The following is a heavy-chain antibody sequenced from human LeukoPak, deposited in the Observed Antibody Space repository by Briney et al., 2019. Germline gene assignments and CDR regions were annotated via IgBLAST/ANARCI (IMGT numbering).Heavy chain of an antibody. CDR2: ISGSGGST. V-gene: IGHV3-23*01. CDR3: AKDGGWGITISLDY. J-gene: IGHJ4*02. D-gene: IGHD3-3*01. CDR1: GFTFSSYG. Sequence: GGSLRLSCAASGFTFSSYGMSWVRQAPGKGLEWVSAISGSGGSTYYADSVKGRFTISRDNSKNTLYLQMNSLRAEDTAIYYCAKDGGWGITISLDYWGQGTLVTVSS.